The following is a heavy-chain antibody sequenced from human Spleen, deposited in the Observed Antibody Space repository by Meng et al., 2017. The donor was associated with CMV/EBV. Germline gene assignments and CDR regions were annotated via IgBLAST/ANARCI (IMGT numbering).Heavy chain of an antibody. V-gene: IGHV3-49*04. CDR1: GFTFGDYA. Sequence: GGSLKISCTVSGFTFGDYAMGWVRQAPGKGLEWVGFIRSKSNGGTGEYAASVKGRFTISRDDSTSIAYLQMNSLKTEDTAVYYCTGRYYDFWSGYHDYWGQGTLVTVSS. CDR3: TGRYYDFWSGYHDY. J-gene: IGHJ4*02. D-gene: IGHD3-3*01. CDR2: IRSKSNGGTG.